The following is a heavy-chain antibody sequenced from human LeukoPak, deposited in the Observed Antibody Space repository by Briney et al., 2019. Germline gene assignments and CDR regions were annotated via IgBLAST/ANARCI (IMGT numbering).Heavy chain of an antibody. D-gene: IGHD3-3*01. CDR3: ASWSGYPKYYYYYMDV. V-gene: IGHV1-2*02. CDR1: GYTFTSYD. Sequence: ASVKVSCKASGYTFTSYDINWVRQATGQGLEWMGWINPNSGGTNYAQKFQGRVTMTRDTSISTAYMELSRLRSDDTAVYYCASWSGYPKYYYYYMDVWGKGTTVTVSS. CDR2: INPNSGGT. J-gene: IGHJ6*03.